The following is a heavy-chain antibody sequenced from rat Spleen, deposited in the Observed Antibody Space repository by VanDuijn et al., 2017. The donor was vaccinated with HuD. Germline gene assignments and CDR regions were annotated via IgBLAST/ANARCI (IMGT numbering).Heavy chain of an antibody. CDR1: GFTFNNYW. D-gene: IGHD3-5*01. J-gene: IGHJ2*01. CDR3: ATLRWGDY. Sequence: EVQLVESGGGLVPPGRSLKLSCAASGFTFNNYWMTWIRQAPGKGLEWIASITKTGDYTYYSDSVKGRFTISRDNAKSTLYLQMDSLRSEDTATYYCATLRWGDYWGQGVMVTVSS. CDR2: ITKTGDYT. V-gene: IGHV5-31*01.